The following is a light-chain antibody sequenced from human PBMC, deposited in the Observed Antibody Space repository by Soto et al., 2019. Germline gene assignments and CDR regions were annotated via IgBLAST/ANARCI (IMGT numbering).Light chain of an antibody. Sequence: QSVLTQPPSVSGAPGLRVTISCTGSSSNIGAGFDVHWYQQLPGAAPKLLIYDNTHPPSGVPDRFSGSKSGTSASLAITGLQAGDEADYYCQSYDNSLNDSVFGGGTKVTVL. CDR1: SSNIGAGFD. CDR2: DNT. V-gene: IGLV1-40*01. CDR3: QSYDNSLNDSV. J-gene: IGLJ2*01.